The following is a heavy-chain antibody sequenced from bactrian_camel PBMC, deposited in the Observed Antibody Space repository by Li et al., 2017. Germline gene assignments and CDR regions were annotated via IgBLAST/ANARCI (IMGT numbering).Heavy chain of an antibody. CDR2: INSAGSSQ. J-gene: IGHJ4*01. V-gene: IGHV3S40*01. Sequence: VQLVESGGGSVRPGGSLRLSCAASGVTFSNYDMSWVRQAPEKGLEWVLSINSAGSSQYYADSVKGRFTISRDNAKDTVYLQMNNLTPEDTAVYYCAADPGDYPDYGQGHRCPGAKYVYNYWGQGTQVTVS. CDR1: GVTFSNYD. CDR3: AADPGDYPDYGQGHRCPGAKYVYNY. D-gene: IGHD5*01.